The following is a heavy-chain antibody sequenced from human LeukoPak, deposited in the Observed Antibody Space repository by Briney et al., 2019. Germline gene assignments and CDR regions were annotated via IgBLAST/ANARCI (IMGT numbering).Heavy chain of an antibody. V-gene: IGHV1-8*03. CDR2: MNPNSGNT. D-gene: IGHD3-9*01. Sequence: PQASVKVSCKASGYTFTSYDINWVRQATGQGLEWMGWMNPNSGNTGYAQKFQGRVTITRNTSISTAYMELSSLRSEDTAVYYCARDYDILTGYFSPPDYWGQGTLVTVSS. J-gene: IGHJ4*02. CDR1: GYTFTSYD. CDR3: ARDYDILTGYFSPPDY.